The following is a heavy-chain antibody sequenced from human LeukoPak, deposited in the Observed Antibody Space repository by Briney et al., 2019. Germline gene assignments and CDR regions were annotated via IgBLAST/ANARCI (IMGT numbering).Heavy chain of an antibody. CDR2: IYYSGST. V-gene: IGHV4-59*01. J-gene: IGHJ4*02. D-gene: IGHD4-17*01. Sequence: SEPLSLTCTVSGGSISSYYWSWIRQPPGKGLEWIGYIYYSGSTNYNPSLKSRVTISVDTSKNQFSLKLSSVTAADTAVYYCAREGDHGDYFVYWGQGTLVTVSS. CDR3: AREGDHGDYFVY. CDR1: GGSISSYY.